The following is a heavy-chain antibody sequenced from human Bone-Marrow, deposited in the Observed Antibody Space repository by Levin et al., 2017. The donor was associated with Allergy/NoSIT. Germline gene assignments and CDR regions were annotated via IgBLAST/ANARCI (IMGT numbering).Heavy chain of an antibody. Sequence: PSETLSLTCTVSGASVTSGTYYWTWIRQSPGKGLEWIGSVFRTGAANYNPSLKSRLTISVDTSKNQFSLNLMSVTAADTAIYFCARGASGSASGNYYLNFYYYMDIWGKGTSVTVSS. CDR1: GASVTSGTYY. CDR2: VFRTGAA. CDR3: ARGASGSASGNYYLNFYYYMDI. V-gene: IGHV4-61*01. D-gene: IGHD3-10*01. J-gene: IGHJ6*03.